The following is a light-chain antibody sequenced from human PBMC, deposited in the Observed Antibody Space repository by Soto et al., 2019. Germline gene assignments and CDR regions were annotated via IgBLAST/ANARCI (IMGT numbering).Light chain of an antibody. CDR1: QSVSGSN. Sequence: IVLTQSPGTLSLSPGERATLSCRASQSVSGSNLAWYQQKPGQPPKLLISGASSRATGIPDRFSGSGSGTDFTLTISLLEPEDFAVYYCQQYGSSPLTFGQGTRLEI. CDR3: QQYGSSPLT. V-gene: IGKV3-20*01. J-gene: IGKJ5*01. CDR2: GAS.